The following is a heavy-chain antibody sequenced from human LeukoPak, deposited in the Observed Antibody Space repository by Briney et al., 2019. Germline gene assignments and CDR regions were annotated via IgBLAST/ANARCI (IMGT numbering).Heavy chain of an antibody. V-gene: IGHV3-21*01. D-gene: IGHD6-19*01. CDR1: GFTFGSYS. CDR2: ISTSSSYI. Sequence: GGSLRLSCAASGFTFGSYSMNWVRQAPGKGLEWVSSISTSSSYIYYADSVKGRFTISRDNARNSLYLQMNRLRAEDTAVYYCARGASVVAGNDNAFDIWGQGTMVTVFS. J-gene: IGHJ3*02. CDR3: ARGASVVAGNDNAFDI.